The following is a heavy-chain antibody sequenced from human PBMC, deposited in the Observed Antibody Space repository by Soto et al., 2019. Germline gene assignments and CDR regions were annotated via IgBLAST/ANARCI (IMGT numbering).Heavy chain of an antibody. Sequence: EVQLVESGGGLVKPGGSLRLSCAASGFTFSSYSMNWVRQAPGKGLEWVSSISSSSSYIYYADSVKGRFTISRDNAKNSLYLQMNSLRAEDTAVYYCARDRAPLDGGNGQYYWGQGTLVTVSS. D-gene: IGHD2-15*01. J-gene: IGHJ4*02. CDR1: GFTFSSYS. CDR2: ISSSSSYI. V-gene: IGHV3-21*01. CDR3: ARDRAPLDGGNGQYY.